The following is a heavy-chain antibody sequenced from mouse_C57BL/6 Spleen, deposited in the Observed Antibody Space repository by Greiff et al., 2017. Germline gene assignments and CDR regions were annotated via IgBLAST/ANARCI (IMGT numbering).Heavy chain of an antibody. J-gene: IGHJ2*01. V-gene: IGHV1-82*01. CDR3: ARWGQLRPYYFDY. Sequence: VQLKQSGPELVKPGASVKISCKASGYAFSSSWMNWVKQRPGKGLEWIGRIYPGDGDTNYNGKFKGKATLTADKASSTAYMQLSSLTSEDSAVYFCARWGQLRPYYFDYWGQGTTLTVSS. CDR1: GYAFSSSW. D-gene: IGHD3-2*02. CDR2: IYPGDGDT.